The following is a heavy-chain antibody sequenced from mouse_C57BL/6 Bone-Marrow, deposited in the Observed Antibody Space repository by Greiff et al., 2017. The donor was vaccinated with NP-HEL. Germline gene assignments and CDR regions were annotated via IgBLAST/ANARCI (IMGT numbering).Heavy chain of an antibody. J-gene: IGHJ1*03. CDR2: IDPENGDT. D-gene: IGHD2-1*01. Sequence: EVQGVESGAELVRPGASVKLSCTASGFNIKDDYMHWVKQRPEQGLEWIGWIDPENGDTEYASKFQGKATITADTSSNTAYLQLSSLTSEDTAVYYCTTGGNYRWYFDVWGTGTTVTVSS. CDR1: GFNIKDDY. V-gene: IGHV14-4*01. CDR3: TTGGNYRWYFDV.